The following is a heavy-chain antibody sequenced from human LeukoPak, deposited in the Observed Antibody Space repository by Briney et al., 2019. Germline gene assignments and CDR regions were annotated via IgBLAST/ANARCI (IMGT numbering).Heavy chain of an antibody. D-gene: IGHD1-26*01. J-gene: IGHJ4*02. V-gene: IGHV3-15*01. CDR2: IKTDNAGGTT. CDR1: GFTFNNAW. CDR3: TTIYMGATFDF. Sequence: GGSLRLSCAASGFTFNNAWMNWVRQAPGKGLEWVGRIKTDNAGGTTDYAAPVKGRFTISRDDSDNTLYLQMHSLKTEDTAVYYCTTIYMGATFDFWGQGALVAVSS.